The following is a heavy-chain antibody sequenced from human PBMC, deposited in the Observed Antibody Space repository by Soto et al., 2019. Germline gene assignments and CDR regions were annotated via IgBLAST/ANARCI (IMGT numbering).Heavy chain of an antibody. CDR2: ISGSGGST. CDR1: GCSFSSYA. CDR3: AKEKRRWPHFDY. V-gene: IGHV3-23*01. J-gene: IGHJ4*02. Sequence: PGGSLRLSCAASGCSFSSYAMSWVRQAPGKGLEWVSAISGSGGSTYYADSVKGRFTISRDNSKNTLYLQMNSLRAEDTAVYYCAKEKRRWPHFDYWGQGTLVTVSS. D-gene: IGHD4-17*01.